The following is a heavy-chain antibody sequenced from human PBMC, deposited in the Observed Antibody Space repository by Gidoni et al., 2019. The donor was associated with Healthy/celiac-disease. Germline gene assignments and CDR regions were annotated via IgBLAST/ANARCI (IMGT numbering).Heavy chain of an antibody. J-gene: IGHJ6*02. D-gene: IGHD5-12*01. CDR3: ARDLSWIAGNYGMDV. CDR1: GGTFSSYA. Sequence: QVQLVQSGAEVKKPGSSVKVSCNASGGTFSSYAIRWVRQAPGQGLEWMGVIIPFFGTANYAQKFQGRVTITADESTSIAYMELSSLRSEDTAVYYCARDLSWIAGNYGMDVWGQGTTVTVSS. V-gene: IGHV1-69*01. CDR2: IIPFFGTA.